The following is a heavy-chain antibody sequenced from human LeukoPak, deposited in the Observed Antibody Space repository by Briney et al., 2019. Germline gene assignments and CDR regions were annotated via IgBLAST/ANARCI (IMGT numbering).Heavy chain of an antibody. Sequence: PGGSLRLSCAVSPFPLSSYWMSWVRQAPGKGLEWVANIKSDGSEKHYVDSVKGRFTISRDNAKNSLYLQMNSLRVEDTAVYYCAREYIEWRVLFDYWGQGTLVTVSS. V-gene: IGHV3-7*01. CDR2: IKSDGSEK. CDR1: PFPLSSYW. D-gene: IGHD1-1*01. J-gene: IGHJ4*02. CDR3: AREYIEWRVLFDY.